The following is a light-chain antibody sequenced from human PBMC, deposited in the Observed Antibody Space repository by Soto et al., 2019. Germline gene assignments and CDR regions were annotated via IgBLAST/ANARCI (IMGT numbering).Light chain of an antibody. CDR3: SSYTSRSTLV. J-gene: IGLJ2*01. CDR2: EVS. V-gene: IGLV2-14*01. Sequence: QSVLTQPASVSGSPGQSITISCTGTSSDIGGYNYVSWYQQHPGKAPKLMIYEVSHRPSGVSNRFSGSKSGNTASLTISGLQAGDEADYYCSSYTSRSTLVFGGGTKLTVL. CDR1: SSDIGGYNY.